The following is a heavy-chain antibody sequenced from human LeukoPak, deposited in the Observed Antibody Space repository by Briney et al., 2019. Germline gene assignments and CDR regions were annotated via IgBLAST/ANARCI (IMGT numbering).Heavy chain of an antibody. CDR1: GGTFRTSG. CDR2: VIPVFRTS. D-gene: IGHD4-23*01. V-gene: IGHV1-69*13. CDR3: ATSENPVAIPIT. Sequence: SVKVSCKASGGTFRTSGVNWVRQAPGQRLEWMGCVIPVFRTSNYAEEFQDRVTITADESTSTAYMELSSLRSEDTAVYYCATSENPVAIPITWGQGTLVRVSS. J-gene: IGHJ5*02.